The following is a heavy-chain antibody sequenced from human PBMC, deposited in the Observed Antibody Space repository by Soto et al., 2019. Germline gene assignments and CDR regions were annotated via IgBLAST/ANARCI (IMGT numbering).Heavy chain of an antibody. CDR2: IYNSGST. D-gene: IGHD5-18*01. CDR1: GASISSSY. Sequence: SETLSLTCTVSGASISSSYWSWIRQPPGKGLEWIGYIYNSGSTNYNPSLKSRLTISVDTSKNQFSLKLSSVTAADTAVYYCARRYSYGHFDYWGQGTLVTVSS. J-gene: IGHJ4*02. V-gene: IGHV4-59*08. CDR3: ARRYSYGHFDY.